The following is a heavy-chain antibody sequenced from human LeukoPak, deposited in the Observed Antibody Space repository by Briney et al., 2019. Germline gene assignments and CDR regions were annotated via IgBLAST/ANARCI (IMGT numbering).Heavy chain of an antibody. D-gene: IGHD3-10*01. CDR1: GSTFSNYG. CDR2: IRSDGTNK. CDR3: AKLGKTENHYGSGRFSYYYYMDV. J-gene: IGHJ6*03. Sequence: GGTLRLSCAASGSTFSNYGMHWVRQAPGKGLEWVAFIRSDGTNKYHADSVKGRFTISRDNSKNTLYLQMNSLRAEDTAVYYCAKLGKTENHYGSGRFSYYYYMDVWGKGTTVTISS. V-gene: IGHV3-30*02.